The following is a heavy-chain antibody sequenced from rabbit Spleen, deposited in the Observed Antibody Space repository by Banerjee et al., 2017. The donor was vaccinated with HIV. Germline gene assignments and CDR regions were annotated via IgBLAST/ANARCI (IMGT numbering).Heavy chain of an antibody. CDR1: GFSLSSSYY. CDR2: ILPGSGNT. Sequence: QEQLVESGGGLVQPEGSLTLTCTASGFSLSSSYYMCWVRQAPGKGLEWIGCILPGSGNTYYASWAKGRFTITRSTSLNTVTLQLNSLTAADTATYFCARGNDNSGSYFALWGQGTLVTVS. CDR3: ARGNDNSGSYFAL. V-gene: IGHV1S45*01. J-gene: IGHJ4*01. D-gene: IGHD5-1*01.